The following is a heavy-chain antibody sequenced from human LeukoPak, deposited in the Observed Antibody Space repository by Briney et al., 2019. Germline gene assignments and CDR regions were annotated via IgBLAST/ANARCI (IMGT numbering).Heavy chain of an antibody. CDR3: AGRSGSYYESAFDI. CDR1: GGSFSGYY. CDR2: IYYSGST. J-gene: IGHJ3*02. D-gene: IGHD1-26*01. V-gene: IGHV4-59*01. Sequence: PSETLPLTCAVYGGSFSGYYWSWIRQPPGKGLEWIGYIYYSGSTNYNPSLKSRVTISVDTSKNQFSLKLSSVTAADTAVYYCAGRSGSYYESAFDIWGQGTMVTVSS.